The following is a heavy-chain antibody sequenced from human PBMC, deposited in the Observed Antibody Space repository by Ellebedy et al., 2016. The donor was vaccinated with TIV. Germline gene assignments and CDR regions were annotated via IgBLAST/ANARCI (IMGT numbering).Heavy chain of an antibody. CDR1: GFSFSDYY. Sequence: GESLKISCAASGFSFSDYYMSWIRQAPGKGLEWVSYISSSSSYTNYADSVKGRFTISRDNAKNSLYLKMNSLRAEDTAVYYCARVPYSSSSVGGMDVWGQGTTVTVSS. CDR3: ARVPYSSSSVGGMDV. D-gene: IGHD6-6*01. V-gene: IGHV3-11*06. CDR2: ISSSSSYT. J-gene: IGHJ6*02.